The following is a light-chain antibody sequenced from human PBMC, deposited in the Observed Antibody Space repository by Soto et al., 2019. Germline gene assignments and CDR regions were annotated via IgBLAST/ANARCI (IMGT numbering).Light chain of an antibody. CDR2: TNN. V-gene: IGLV1-44*01. J-gene: IGLJ3*02. CDR1: TANIGTNS. Sequence: QSVLTQPPSVSGTPGQRVTISCSGSTANIGTNSVNWFQHLPGTAPKLLIYTNNQRPSGVPERFSGSRSGTSASLAISGLQSEDEADYYCATWDDNLRALVFGGGAKLTVL. CDR3: ATWDDNLRALV.